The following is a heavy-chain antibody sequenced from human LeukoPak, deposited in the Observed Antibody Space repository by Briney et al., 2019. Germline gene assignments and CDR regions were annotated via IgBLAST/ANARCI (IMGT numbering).Heavy chain of an antibody. CDR2: IYSGGST. CDR3: VTLPTGDY. Sequence: PGGSLRLSCAAFGFTVSRNHMTWVRQAPGKGLEWGSIIYSGGSTYYADSVRGRFTISRDSSQNTLYLQMNGLRVEDTAVYYCVTLPTGDYWGQGTLVTVSS. D-gene: IGHD2-15*01. V-gene: IGHV3-53*01. CDR1: GFTVSRNH. J-gene: IGHJ4*02.